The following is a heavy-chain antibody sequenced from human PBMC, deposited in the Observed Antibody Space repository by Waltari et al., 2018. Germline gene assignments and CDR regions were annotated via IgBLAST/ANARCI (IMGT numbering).Heavy chain of an antibody. CDR1: GFPFSIYW. D-gene: IGHD3-3*02. CDR2: IKEDGTDT. J-gene: IGHJ3*02. Sequence: EVQLVESGGGLVQPGGSLSLSCAASGFPFSIYWMTGVRQPPGEGLEWVANIKEDGTDTYYVDSVKGRFTISKDNAENSLYLQMNSLRVEDTAIYYCARSQRHSFEICGQGTMVTVSS. CDR3: ARSQRHSFEI. V-gene: IGHV3-7*03.